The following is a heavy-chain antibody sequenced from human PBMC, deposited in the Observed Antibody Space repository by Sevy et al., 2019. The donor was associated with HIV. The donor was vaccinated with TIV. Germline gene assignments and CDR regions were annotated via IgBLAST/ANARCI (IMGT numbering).Heavy chain of an antibody. CDR2: ISYDGSNK. V-gene: IGHV3-30-3*01. CDR1: GFTFSSYA. J-gene: IGHJ6*02. Sequence: GGSLRLSCAASGFTFSSYAMHWVRQAPGKGLEWVAVISYDGSNKYYACSVKGRFTISRDNSKNTLYLQMNSLRAEDTAVYYCARTYYYDSRGYLTGAEPAYYYYYGMDVWGQGTTVTVSS. D-gene: IGHD3-22*01. CDR3: ARTYYYDSRGYLTGAEPAYYYYYGMDV.